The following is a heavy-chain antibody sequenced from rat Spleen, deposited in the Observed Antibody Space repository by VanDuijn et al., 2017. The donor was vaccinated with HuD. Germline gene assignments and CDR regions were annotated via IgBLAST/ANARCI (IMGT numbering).Heavy chain of an antibody. CDR1: GFTFSNYG. D-gene: IGHD4-3*01. V-gene: IGHV5-29*01. Sequence: EVQLVESGGGLVQPGRSLKLSCAASGFTFSNYGMAWVRQAPKKGLEWVATINYEGSSTYYGDTVKGRFTISRDNAKSTLYLQMDSLRPEDTATYYCATGDYWGQGVMVTVSS. CDR3: ATGDY. J-gene: IGHJ2*01. CDR2: INYEGSST.